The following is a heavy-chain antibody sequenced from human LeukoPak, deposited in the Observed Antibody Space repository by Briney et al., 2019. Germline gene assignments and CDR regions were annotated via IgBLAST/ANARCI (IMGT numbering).Heavy chain of an antibody. J-gene: IGHJ4*02. D-gene: IGHD3-22*01. Sequence: GASVKVSCKASGGTFSSYAISWVRQAPGQGLEWMGGIIPIFGTANYAQKFQGRVTITADESTSTAYMELSSLRSEDTAVYYCARSLRDYYDSSGGPIGYWGQGTLVTVSS. V-gene: IGHV1-69*13. CDR3: ARSLRDYYDSSGGPIGY. CDR2: IIPIFGTA. CDR1: GGTFSSYA.